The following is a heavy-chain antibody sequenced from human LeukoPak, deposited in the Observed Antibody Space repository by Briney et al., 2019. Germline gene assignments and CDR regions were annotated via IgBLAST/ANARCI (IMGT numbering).Heavy chain of an antibody. V-gene: IGHV4-59*01. J-gene: IGHJ4*02. Sequence: SETLSLTCTVSGGSISSDYWSWIRQPPGKGLEWIGNIYYSGSTNYNPPLNSRVTISLDTSKNQLSLNLNSVTAADTAVYYCVGTTKWLAFDYWGQGVLVTVSS. CDR1: GGSISSDY. D-gene: IGHD5-24*01. CDR2: IYYSGST. CDR3: VGTTKWLAFDY.